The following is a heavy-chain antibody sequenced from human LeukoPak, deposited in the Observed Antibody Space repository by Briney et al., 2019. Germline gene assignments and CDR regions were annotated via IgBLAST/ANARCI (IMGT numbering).Heavy chain of an antibody. D-gene: IGHD3-16*01. Sequence: EASVKVSCKASGGTFSSYTISCVRQAPGQGLEWMGRIIPILGIANYAQKFQGRVTITADESTSTAYMELSSLRSEDTAVYYCALLANYDYVWGSPLYFDYWGQGTLVTVSS. CDR3: ALLANYDYVWGSPLYFDY. J-gene: IGHJ4*02. CDR2: IIPILGIA. CDR1: GGTFSSYT. V-gene: IGHV1-69*02.